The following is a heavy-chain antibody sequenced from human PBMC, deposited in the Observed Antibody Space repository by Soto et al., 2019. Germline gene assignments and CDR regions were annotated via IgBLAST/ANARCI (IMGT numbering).Heavy chain of an antibody. Sequence: ASVXVSCKASGYTFTGYYMHWVRQAPGQGLEWMGWINPNSGGTNYAQKFQGWVTMTRDTSISTAYMELSRLRSDDTAVYYCARGRRSHQMSSLDYWGQGTLVTVSS. CDR1: GYTFTGYY. J-gene: IGHJ4*02. CDR2: INPNSGGT. D-gene: IGHD2-15*01. CDR3: ARGRRSHQMSSLDY. V-gene: IGHV1-2*04.